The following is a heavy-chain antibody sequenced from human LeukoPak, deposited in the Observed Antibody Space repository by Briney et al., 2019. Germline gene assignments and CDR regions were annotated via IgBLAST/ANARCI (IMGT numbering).Heavy chain of an antibody. CDR2: INWNGGST. Sequence: GGSLRLSCAASGFTFDNYGMSWVRHAPGKGLELDSGINWNGGSTGYADSVKGRFTISRDNAKNSLYLQMNSLRAEDTALYYCARGPLKAAATDFDYWGQGTLVTVSS. D-gene: IGHD6-13*01. J-gene: IGHJ4*02. CDR1: GFTFDNYG. V-gene: IGHV3-20*04. CDR3: ARGPLKAAATDFDY.